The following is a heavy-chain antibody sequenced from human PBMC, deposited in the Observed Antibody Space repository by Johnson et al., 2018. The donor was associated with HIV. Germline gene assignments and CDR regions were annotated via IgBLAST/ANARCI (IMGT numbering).Heavy chain of an antibody. CDR2: ISWNSGGI. Sequence: VQLVESGGGVVRPGGSLRLSCAASGFTFDDYAMHWVRQAPGKGLEWVSGISWNSGGIGYADSVKGRFTISRDNAKNSQYLQMNSLRAEDTALYYCAKDCALVGATVWPDAFDIWGQGTMVTVSS. D-gene: IGHD1-26*01. CDR1: GFTFDDYA. CDR3: AKDCALVGATVWPDAFDI. V-gene: IGHV3-9*01. J-gene: IGHJ3*02.